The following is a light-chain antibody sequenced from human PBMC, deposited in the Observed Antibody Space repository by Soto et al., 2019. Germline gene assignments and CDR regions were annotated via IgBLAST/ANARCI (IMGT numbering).Light chain of an antibody. CDR3: QQYETSPPLT. CDR2: GAS. CDR1: QSVRSNY. V-gene: IGKV3-20*01. Sequence: EIVLTQSPGTLSLSPGDRATLSCRASQSVRSNYLAWYQQKPGQAPRLLLYGASSRATGIPDRFSGSGSGTDFTLTISRLEPEDFAVYYCQQYETSPPLTFGGGTKVEIK. J-gene: IGKJ4*01.